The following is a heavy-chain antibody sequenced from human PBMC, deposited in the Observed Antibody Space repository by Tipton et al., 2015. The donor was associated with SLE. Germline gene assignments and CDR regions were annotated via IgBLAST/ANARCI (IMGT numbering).Heavy chain of an antibody. CDR3: ASRITIFALDV. V-gene: IGHV4-34*01. CDR1: GGSFSGYY. CDR2: IYHSGST. J-gene: IGHJ3*01. Sequence: TLSITCAVYGGSFSGYYWSWIRQPPGKGLEWIGEIYHSGSTYYNPSLKSRVTISVDRSKKQFSLKLSSVTAADTAVYYCASRITIFALDVWCRGTVVTVSS. D-gene: IGHD3-9*01.